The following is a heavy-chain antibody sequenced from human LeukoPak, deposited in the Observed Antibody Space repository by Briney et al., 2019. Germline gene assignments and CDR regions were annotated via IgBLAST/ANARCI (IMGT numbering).Heavy chain of an antibody. CDR3: ARDCRHSGYDCDYYYYGMDV. CDR1: GGTISSGDYY. CDR2: IYTSGST. J-gene: IGHJ6*02. Sequence: PSETLSLTCTVSGGTISSGDYYWSWIRQPAGQGLEWIGRIYTSGSTNYNPSLKSRVTMSVDTSKNQFSLKLSSVTAADTAVYYCARDCRHSGYDCDYYYYGMDVWGQGTTVTVSS. D-gene: IGHD5-12*01. V-gene: IGHV4-61*02.